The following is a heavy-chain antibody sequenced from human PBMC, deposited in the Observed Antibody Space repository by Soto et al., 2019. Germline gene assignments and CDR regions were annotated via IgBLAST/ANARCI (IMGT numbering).Heavy chain of an antibody. Sequence: GGSLRLSCTASGFTFSNYWMNWVRQAPGKGLEWVASIKQDGSEKYYVDSVEGRFTISRDNARSSLYLQMNSLRAEDTAVYYCAMAPIAAASHWGQGTLVTVSS. J-gene: IGHJ4*02. CDR1: GFTFSNYW. CDR3: AMAPIAAASH. CDR2: IKQDGSEK. D-gene: IGHD6-13*01. V-gene: IGHV3-7*04.